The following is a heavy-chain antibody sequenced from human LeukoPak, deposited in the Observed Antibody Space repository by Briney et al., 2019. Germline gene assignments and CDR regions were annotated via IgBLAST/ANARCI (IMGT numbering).Heavy chain of an antibody. Sequence: ASVKVSCKASGGTFSSYAISWVRQAPGQGLEWMGGIIPIFGTANYAQKFQGRVTITADKSTSTAYMELSSLRSEDTAVYYCARAYRRITGTTRPHYYYYYMDVWGKGTTVTVSS. CDR2: IIPIFGTA. J-gene: IGHJ6*03. D-gene: IGHD1-7*01. CDR3: ARAYRRITGTTRPHYYYYYMDV. CDR1: GGTFSSYA. V-gene: IGHV1-69*06.